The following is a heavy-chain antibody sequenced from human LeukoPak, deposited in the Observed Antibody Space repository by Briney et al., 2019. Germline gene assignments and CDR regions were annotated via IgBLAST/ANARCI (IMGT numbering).Heavy chain of an antibody. D-gene: IGHD2-2*01. CDR1: GFTFSTYG. CDR3: AKYCSSTSCSYFDY. Sequence: GGSLRLSCAASGFTFSTYGMSWVRQAPGKGLEWVSAISGNGGTTYYADSVKGRFTISRDNSKNTLYLQMNSLRAEDTAVYYCAKYCSSTSCSYFDYWGQGTLVTVSS. CDR2: ISGNGGTT. J-gene: IGHJ4*02. V-gene: IGHV3-23*01.